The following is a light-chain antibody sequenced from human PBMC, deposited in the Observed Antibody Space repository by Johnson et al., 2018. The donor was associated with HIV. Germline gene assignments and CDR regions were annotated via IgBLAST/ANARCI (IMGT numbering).Light chain of an antibody. CDR1: SSNIGNNY. Sequence: QSVLTQPPSVSAAPGQKVTISCSGSSSNIGNNYVSWYQQLPGTAPKLLIYENNKRPSGIADRFSGSKSGTSATLGITGLQTGDEADYYCETWDSSLSGVFGTGTKVTVL. J-gene: IGLJ1*01. CDR2: ENN. V-gene: IGLV1-51*02. CDR3: ETWDSSLSGV.